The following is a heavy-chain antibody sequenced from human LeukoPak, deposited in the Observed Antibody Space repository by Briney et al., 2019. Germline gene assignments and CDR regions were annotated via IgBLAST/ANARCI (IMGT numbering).Heavy chain of an antibody. Sequence: ASVKVSCKVSGYTLTELSMHWVRQAPGKGLEWMGGFDPEDGETIYAQKFQGRVTMTEDTSTDTAYMELSSVRSEDTAVYYCGTAMVRDYYYGMDVWGQGTTVTVSS. J-gene: IGHJ6*02. CDR1: GYTLTELS. V-gene: IGHV1-24*01. CDR3: GTAMVRDYYYGMDV. CDR2: FDPEDGET. D-gene: IGHD3-10*01.